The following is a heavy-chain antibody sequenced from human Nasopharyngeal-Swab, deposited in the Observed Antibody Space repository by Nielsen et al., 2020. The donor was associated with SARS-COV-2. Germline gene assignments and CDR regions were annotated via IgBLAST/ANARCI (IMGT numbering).Heavy chain of an antibody. CDR3: ARGPDYDFWSGYSQYNWFDP. Sequence: SETLSPTCAVYGGFFRGYYWSWVRQPPREGLEWIGEINHSGSTNYNPSLKSRVTISVDTSKNQFSLKLSSVTAADTAVYYCARGPDYDFWSGYSQYNWFDPWGQGTLVTVSS. CDR2: INHSGST. D-gene: IGHD3-3*01. V-gene: IGHV4-34*01. CDR1: GGFFRGYY. J-gene: IGHJ5*02.